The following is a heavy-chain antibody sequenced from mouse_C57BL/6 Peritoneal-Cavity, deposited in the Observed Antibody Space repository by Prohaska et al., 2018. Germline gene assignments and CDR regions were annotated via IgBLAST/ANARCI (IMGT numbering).Heavy chain of an antibody. CDR3: ARETTVVAWYFDV. V-gene: IGHV5-4*01. Sequence: EVQLVESGGGLVKPGGSLKLSCAASGFTFSSYAMSWVRQTPEKRLEWVATISDGGSYTYYPDNVKGRFTISRDNAKNNLYLQMSHLKSEDTAMYYCARETTVVAWYFDVWGIGTTVTVSS. J-gene: IGHJ1*03. CDR2: ISDGGSYT. CDR1: GFTFSSYA. D-gene: IGHD1-1*01.